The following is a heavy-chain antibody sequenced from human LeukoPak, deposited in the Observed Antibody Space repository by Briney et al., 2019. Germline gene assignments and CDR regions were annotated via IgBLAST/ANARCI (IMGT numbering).Heavy chain of an antibody. J-gene: IGHJ4*02. CDR3: TTDPGYYYDSSGLGGG. D-gene: IGHD3-22*01. CDR2: IKSKTDGGTT. CDR1: GFTFSNAW. V-gene: IGHV3-15*01. Sequence: PGGSLRLSCAASGFTFSNAWMSWVRQAPGKGLEWVGRIKSKTDGGTTDYAAPVKGRFTISRDDSKNTLYLQMNSLKTEDTAVHYCTTDPGYYYDSSGLGGGWGQGTLVTVSS.